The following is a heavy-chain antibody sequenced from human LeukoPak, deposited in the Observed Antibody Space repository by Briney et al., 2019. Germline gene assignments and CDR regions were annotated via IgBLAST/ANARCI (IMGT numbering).Heavy chain of an antibody. CDR2: ISVHNGKT. Sequence: ASVKVSCKASGYIFTNYGITWVRQAPGQGLEWMGWISVHNGKTNFAQKFRGRVTMTTDTSTNTAYMEVRSLTSDDTAVYYCARELTSSSDWGQGTLVTVSS. D-gene: IGHD2-2*01. CDR1: GYIFTNYG. CDR3: ARELTSSSD. J-gene: IGHJ4*02. V-gene: IGHV1-18*04.